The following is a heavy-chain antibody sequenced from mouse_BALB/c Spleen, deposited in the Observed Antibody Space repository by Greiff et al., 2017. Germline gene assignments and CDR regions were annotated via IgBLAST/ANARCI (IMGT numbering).Heavy chain of an antibody. J-gene: IGHJ2*01. CDR3: ARTLYGSSCFDY. CDR1: GFSLTGYG. D-gene: IGHD1-1*01. V-gene: IGHV2-6-7*01. CDR2: IWGGGST. Sequence: QVQLKESGPGLVAPSQSLSITCTVSGFSLTGYGVNWVRQPPGKGLEWLGMIWGGGSTDYNSALKSRLSISKDNSKSQVFLKMNSLQTDDTAMYYCARTLYGSSCFDYWGQGTTLTVSS.